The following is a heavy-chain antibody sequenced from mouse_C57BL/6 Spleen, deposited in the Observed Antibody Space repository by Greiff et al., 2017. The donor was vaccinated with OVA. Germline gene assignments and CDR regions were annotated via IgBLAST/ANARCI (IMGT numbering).Heavy chain of an antibody. CDR3: ARSDYYGSRGNFDV. J-gene: IGHJ1*03. CDR1: GYTFTSYN. Sequence: LQQSGAELVRPGASVKMSCKASGYTFTSYNMHWVKQTPRQGLEWIGAIYPGNGDTSYNQKFKGKATLTVDKSSSTAYMQLSSLTSEDSAVYFCARSDYYGSRGNFDVWGTGTTVTVSS. D-gene: IGHD1-1*01. CDR2: IYPGNGDT. V-gene: IGHV1-12*01.